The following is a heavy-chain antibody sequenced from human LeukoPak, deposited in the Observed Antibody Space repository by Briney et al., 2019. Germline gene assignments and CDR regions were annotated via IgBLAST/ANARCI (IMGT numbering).Heavy chain of an antibody. Sequence: SETLSLTCALSVGSISSGSYYWSWIRQPAGKGLEWIGRIYTSGSTNYNPSLKSRVTISVDTSKNQFSLKLSSVTAADTAVYYCAREDSSSWYKDAAYYYYYMDVWGKGTTATVSS. CDR1: VGSISSGSYY. D-gene: IGHD6-13*01. V-gene: IGHV4-61*02. CDR2: IYTSGST. CDR3: AREDSSSWYKDAAYYYYYMDV. J-gene: IGHJ6*03.